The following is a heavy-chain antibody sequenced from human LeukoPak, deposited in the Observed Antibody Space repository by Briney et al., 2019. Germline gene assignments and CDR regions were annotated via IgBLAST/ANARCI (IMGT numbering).Heavy chain of an antibody. CDR3: PEANWVSHADVVW. CDR1: GFSFTDFS. D-gene: IGHD2-15*01. CDR2: IRGVGEP. J-gene: IGHJ4*02. Sequence: GRSRRLSWAPSGFSFTDFSMGWVSQAAGRGPEWVACIRGVGEPFYPNSVKGRFTLSRDDSRETAYLQMDNLRVEKRPRYYVPEANWVSHADVVWWGQGTQVTVSS. V-gene: IGHV3-23*01.